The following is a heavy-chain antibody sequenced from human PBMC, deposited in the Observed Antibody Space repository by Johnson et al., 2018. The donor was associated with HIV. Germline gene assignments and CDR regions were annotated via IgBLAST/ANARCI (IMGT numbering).Heavy chain of an antibody. V-gene: IGHV3-30*03. D-gene: IGHD6-13*01. Sequence: QMQLVESGGGVVQPGRSLRLSCAASGFTFSSYGMHWVRQAPAKGLEWVAFISYDGSDKYYADSVKGRFTISRDNAKNSLYLQMNSLRAEDTAVYYCAREIIAAADDIWGQGTMVTVSS. CDR1: GFTFSSYG. J-gene: IGHJ3*02. CDR3: AREIIAAADDI. CDR2: ISYDGSDK.